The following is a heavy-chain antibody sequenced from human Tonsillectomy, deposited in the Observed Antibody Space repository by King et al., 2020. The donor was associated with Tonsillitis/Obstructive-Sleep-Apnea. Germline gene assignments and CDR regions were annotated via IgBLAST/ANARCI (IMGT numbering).Heavy chain of an antibody. D-gene: IGHD5-24*01. CDR2: INCNSGST. J-gene: IGHJ5*02. Sequence: QLVQSGTEVKMPGASVTVSCKASGYTFTDYHIHWIRQAPGQGLEWMGWINCNSGSTNYAQNLQGRVTLTRDTSTNTAYMDLRSLTSDDTAIYYCLRETWVYGSWGQGTLVTVSS. CDR1: GYTFTDYH. CDR3: LRETWVYGS. V-gene: IGHV1-2*02.